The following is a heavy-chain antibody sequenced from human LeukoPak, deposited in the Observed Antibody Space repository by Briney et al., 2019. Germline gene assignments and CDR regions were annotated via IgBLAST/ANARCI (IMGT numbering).Heavy chain of an antibody. Sequence: GGSLRLSCAASGFIFSSYAMSWVRQAPGKGLEWVSTISGSGGSTYYADSVKGRFTISRDNSKNTVYLQMNSLRAEDTAVYYCARDRYYGSGTYDYWGQGTLVTVSS. CDR3: ARDRYYGSGTYDY. J-gene: IGHJ4*02. D-gene: IGHD3-10*01. V-gene: IGHV3-23*01. CDR2: ISGSGGST. CDR1: GFIFSSYA.